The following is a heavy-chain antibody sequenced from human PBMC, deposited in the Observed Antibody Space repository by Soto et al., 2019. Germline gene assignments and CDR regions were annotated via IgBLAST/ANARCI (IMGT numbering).Heavy chain of an antibody. D-gene: IGHD3-16*01. CDR1: GFSFSSYS. CDR2: ISHSSTHI. CDR3: AKGGYYSLFDI. Sequence: GGSLRLSCEASGFSFSSYSMNWVRQAPGKGLEWLSSISHSSTHIYYADSLKGRITISRDNAKNSVYLQVNSLRVEDTAIYFCAKGGYYSLFDIWGQGTMVTVSS. J-gene: IGHJ3*02. V-gene: IGHV3-21*01.